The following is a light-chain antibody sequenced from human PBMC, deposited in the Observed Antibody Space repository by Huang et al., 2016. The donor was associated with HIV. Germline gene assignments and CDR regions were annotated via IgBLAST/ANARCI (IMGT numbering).Light chain of an antibody. V-gene: IGKV2-28*01. Sequence: DIVMSQSPLSLPVTPGEPASISCRSSQSLLHSNGYNYLDWYVQKPGQCPQLVIYLSSNRASGVPDRFSGTGSVTHFTLRISRVEAEDVGVYYCMQALQTPRTFGQGTRLEIK. J-gene: IGKJ5*01. CDR3: MQALQTPRT. CDR1: QSLLHSNGYNY. CDR2: LSS.